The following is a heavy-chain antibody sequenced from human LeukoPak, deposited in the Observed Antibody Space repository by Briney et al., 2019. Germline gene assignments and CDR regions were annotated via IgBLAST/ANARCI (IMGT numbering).Heavy chain of an antibody. Sequence: GGSLRLSCAASGFTFSSYAMHWVRQAPGKGLEWVAVISYDGSNKYYADSVKGRFTISRDNAKNSLYLQMNSLRAEDTAVYYCARFGYSYWYFDLWGRGTLVTVSS. D-gene: IGHD3-22*01. CDR3: ARFGYSYWYFDL. CDR1: GFTFSSYA. J-gene: IGHJ2*01. CDR2: ISYDGSNK. V-gene: IGHV3-30*04.